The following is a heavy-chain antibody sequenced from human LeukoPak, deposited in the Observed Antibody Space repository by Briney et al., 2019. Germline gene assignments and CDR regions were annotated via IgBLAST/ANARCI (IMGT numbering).Heavy chain of an antibody. CDR2: ISYDGSNK. Sequence: GGSLRLSCAASGFTFSGYGMHWVRQAPGKGLEWVAVISYDGSNKYYADSVKGRFTISRDNSKNTLYLQMNSLRAEDTAVYYCARDPVLAAKDYFDYWGQGTLVTVSS. J-gene: IGHJ4*02. CDR3: ARDPVLAAKDYFDY. CDR1: GFTFSGYG. V-gene: IGHV3-30*03. D-gene: IGHD2-8*02.